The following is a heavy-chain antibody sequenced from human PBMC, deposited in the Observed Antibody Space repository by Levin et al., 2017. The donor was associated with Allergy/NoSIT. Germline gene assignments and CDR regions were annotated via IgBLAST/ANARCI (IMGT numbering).Heavy chain of an antibody. Sequence: GGSLRLSCAASRFTFSSYSMNWVRQAPGKGLEWVSYISGSSSTVYYADSVKGRFTISRDNAKNSLYLQMNSLRVEDTAVYYCASGLREITMVRGVIIGGYWGQGTLVTVSS. V-gene: IGHV3-48*01. CDR2: ISGSSSTV. CDR1: RFTFSSYS. D-gene: IGHD3-10*01. J-gene: IGHJ4*02. CDR3: ASGLREITMVRGVIIGGY.